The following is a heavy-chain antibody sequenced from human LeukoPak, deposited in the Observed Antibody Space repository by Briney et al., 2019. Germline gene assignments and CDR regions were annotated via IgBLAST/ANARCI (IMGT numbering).Heavy chain of an antibody. D-gene: IGHD3-3*01. V-gene: IGHV3-23*01. CDR2: ISGSGGST. CDR1: GFTFSSYA. Sequence: GGSLRLSCAASGFTFSSYAMSWVRQAPGKGLEWVSAISGSGGSTYYADSVKGRFTISRDNSKNTLYLQMNSLRAEDTAVYYCAKAGEFGVFIISYYYMDVWGKGTTVTVYS. CDR3: AKAGEFGVFIISYYYMDV. J-gene: IGHJ6*03.